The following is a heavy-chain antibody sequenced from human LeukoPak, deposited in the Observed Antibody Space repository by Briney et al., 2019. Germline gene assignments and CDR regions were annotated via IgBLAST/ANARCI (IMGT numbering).Heavy chain of an antibody. J-gene: IGHJ4*02. D-gene: IGHD4/OR15-4a*01. V-gene: IGHV3-23*05. CDR2: IYGSGGST. CDR3: AKSRFQATNYDY. CDR1: GFTFSSYA. Sequence: GGSLRLSCAASGFTFSSYAMSRVRQAPGKGLEWVSGIYGSGGSTYYADSVKGRFTISRDNSKNTLFLQMNSLRAEDTAVYYCAKSRFQATNYDYWGQGTLVTVSS.